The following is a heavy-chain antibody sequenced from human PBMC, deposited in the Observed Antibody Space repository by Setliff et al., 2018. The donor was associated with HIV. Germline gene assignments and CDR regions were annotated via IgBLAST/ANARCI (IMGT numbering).Heavy chain of an antibody. CDR2: INPNSGGT. V-gene: IGHV1-2*06. D-gene: IGHD4-17*01. J-gene: IGHJ3*01. Sequence: ASVKVSCKASGYTFTGYYMHWVRQAPGQGLEWMGRINPNSGGTNYAQKFQGRVTMTRDTSMNTAYMELSSVTAADTAVYYCARVQMAYAAFDVWGQGTMVTVSS. CDR3: ARVQMAYAAFDV. CDR1: GYTFTGYY.